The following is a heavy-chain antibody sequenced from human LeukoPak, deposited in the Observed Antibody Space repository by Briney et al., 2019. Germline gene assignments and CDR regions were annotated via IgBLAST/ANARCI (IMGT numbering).Heavy chain of an antibody. CDR1: GCSISSYY. Sequence: SETLSLTCTASGCSISSYYRSWIRQPPGKGLEWIGYIYYSGSTNYSPSLKRRVPISVDTSKNQFSLELSSVTAADTAVYYCARDQLYYDSSGYAFDIWGQGTMVTVSS. D-gene: IGHD3-22*01. J-gene: IGHJ3*02. CDR2: IYYSGST. CDR3: ARDQLYYDSSGYAFDI. V-gene: IGHV4-59*01.